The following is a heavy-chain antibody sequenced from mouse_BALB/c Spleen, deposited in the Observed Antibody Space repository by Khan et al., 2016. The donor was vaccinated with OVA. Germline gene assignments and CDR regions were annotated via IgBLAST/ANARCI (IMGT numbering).Heavy chain of an antibody. V-gene: IGHV1-7*01. CDR3: TRRGLFGLFAY. D-gene: IGHD3-2*02. CDR2: INPSTGYT. Sequence: VQLQQSGAELAKPGASVKMSCTASGYTFTTYWIHWIKQRPGQGLEWIGYINPSTGYTEYNKKFKDKATLTADESSSTAYMQLNRLTSADSAVYFWTRRGLFGLFAYWGQGTLVTVSA. J-gene: IGHJ3*01. CDR1: GYTFTTYW.